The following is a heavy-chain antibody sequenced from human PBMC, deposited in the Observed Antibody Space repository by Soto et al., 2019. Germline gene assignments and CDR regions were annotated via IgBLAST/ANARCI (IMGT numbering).Heavy chain of an antibody. V-gene: IGHV3-11*01. CDR3: ARDPERYYYCYGMDV. Sequence: QVQLVESGGGLVRPGGYLRLSCAASGFTFSDYYMSLFRQAPGNGLERVSYIISSGNTIYYAASLKGRITSSRDNAKNSPYLQIKSRRAEDPAVYYCARDPERYYYCYGMDVCGQGTTVTVCS. J-gene: IGHJ6*02. CDR2: IISSGNTI. D-gene: IGHD1-1*01. CDR1: GFTFSDYY.